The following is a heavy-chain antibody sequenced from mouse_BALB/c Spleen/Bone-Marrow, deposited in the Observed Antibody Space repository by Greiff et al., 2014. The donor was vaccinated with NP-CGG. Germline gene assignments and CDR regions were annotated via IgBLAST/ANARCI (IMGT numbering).Heavy chain of an antibody. V-gene: IGHV1-14*01. D-gene: IGHD1-1*01. CDR1: GYTFTNYV. Sequence: QLQESGPELVKPGASVKMSCKASGYTFTNYVMHWVKQKPGQGLEWIGYINPYNDGTKYNEKFKGKATLTSDKSSSTAYMELSSLTSEDSAVYYCARYPDYYGSSYAMGYWGQGTSVTVSS. CDR2: INPYNDGT. CDR3: ARYPDYYGSSYAMGY. J-gene: IGHJ4*01.